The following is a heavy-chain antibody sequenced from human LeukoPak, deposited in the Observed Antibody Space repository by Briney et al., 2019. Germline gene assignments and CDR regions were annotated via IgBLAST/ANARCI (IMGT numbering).Heavy chain of an antibody. V-gene: IGHV3-23*01. J-gene: IGHJ5*02. Sequence: PGGSPRLSCAASGFTLSDYAMTWVRQAPGKGLEWVASIVGTSGTTYYADSVKGRFTISRDSSKNTVFLQMSSLRPDDTAVYFCARGRGPTVIIMVPVKPSDHWGQGSLVTVSS. CDR3: ARGRGPTVIIMVPVKPSDH. D-gene: IGHD3-10*01. CDR2: IVGTSGTT. CDR1: GFTLSDYA.